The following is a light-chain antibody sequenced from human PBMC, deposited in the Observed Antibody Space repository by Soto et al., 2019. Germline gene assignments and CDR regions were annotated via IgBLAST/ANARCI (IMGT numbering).Light chain of an antibody. Sequence: DIPMTQSPSSLSAFVGDRVTITCRASQSISSYLNWYQQKPGKAPKLLVYDASTLQSGVASRFSGSGSGTEFTLIISGLQPDDSATYYCQQYTNTNNPWMFGQGTKVDIK. J-gene: IGKJ1*01. V-gene: IGKV1-5*01. CDR3: QQYTNTNNPWM. CDR2: DAS. CDR1: QSISSY.